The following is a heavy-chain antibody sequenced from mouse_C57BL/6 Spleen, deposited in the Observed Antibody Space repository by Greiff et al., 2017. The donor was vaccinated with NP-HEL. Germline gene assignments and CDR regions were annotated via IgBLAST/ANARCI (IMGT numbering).Heavy chain of an antibody. CDR2: IWGVGST. J-gene: IGHJ3*01. V-gene: IGHV2-6*01. CDR1: GFSLTSYG. CDR3: ASSITTVVAPFAY. Sequence: VKLVESGPGLVAPSQSLSITCTVSGFSLTSYGVDWVRQSPGKGLEWLGVIWGVGSTNYNSALKSRLSISKDNSKSQVFLKMNSLQTDDTAMYYCASSITTVVAPFAYWGQGTLVTVSA. D-gene: IGHD1-1*01.